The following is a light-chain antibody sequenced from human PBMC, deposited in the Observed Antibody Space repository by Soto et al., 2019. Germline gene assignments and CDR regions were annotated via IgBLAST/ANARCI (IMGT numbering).Light chain of an antibody. Sequence: VLTQPPSVSATPGQKVTISCSGSSSNIGNNYVSWYQQLPGTAPKLLIYDNNKRPSGIPDRFSGSKSGTSATLVITGLQTGDEADYYCGTWDSSLSAGFYVFGTGTKVTVL. CDR1: SSNIGNNY. CDR3: GTWDSSLSAGFYV. V-gene: IGLV1-51*01. CDR2: DNN. J-gene: IGLJ1*01.